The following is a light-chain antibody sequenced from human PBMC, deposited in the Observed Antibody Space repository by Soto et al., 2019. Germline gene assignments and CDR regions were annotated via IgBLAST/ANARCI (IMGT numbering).Light chain of an antibody. J-gene: IGKJ1*01. CDR3: QQRSNWPP. Sequence: EIVLTQSPGTLSLSPGERATLSCRASQSVSSNLAWYQQKPGQAPRLLIYGASTRATGIPARFSGSGSGTEFTLTISSLEPEDFAVYYCQQRSNWPPFGQGTKVDI. V-gene: IGKV3-11*01. CDR2: GAS. CDR1: QSVSSN.